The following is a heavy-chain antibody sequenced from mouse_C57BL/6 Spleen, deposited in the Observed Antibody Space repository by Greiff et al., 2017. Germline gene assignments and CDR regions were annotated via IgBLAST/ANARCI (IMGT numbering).Heavy chain of an antibody. V-gene: IGHV1-69*01. CDR1: GYTFTSYW. Sequence: QVQLQQPGAELVMPGASVKLSCKASGYTFTSYWMHWVKQRPGQGLEWIGEIDPSDSYTNYNQKFKGKSTLTVDKSSSTAYMQLSSLTSEDSAVYYCARRAVVLDYWGQGTTLTVSS. J-gene: IGHJ2*01. CDR3: ARRAVVLDY. D-gene: IGHD1-1*01. CDR2: IDPSDSYT.